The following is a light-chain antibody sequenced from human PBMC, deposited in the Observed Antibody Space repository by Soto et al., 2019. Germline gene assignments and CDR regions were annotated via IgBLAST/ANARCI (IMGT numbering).Light chain of an antibody. CDR1: SSNIGAGYD. CDR2: AND. J-gene: IGLJ1*01. Sequence: QSALTQPPSVSGAPGQRVTISCTGSSSNIGAGYDVHWYQQLPGTAPKLLIYANDNRPSGVPDRFSGSKSGTSASLAITGLRAEDAADYYCQSYASSPSAIFVFGTGTKV. V-gene: IGLV1-40*01. CDR3: QSYASSPSAIFV.